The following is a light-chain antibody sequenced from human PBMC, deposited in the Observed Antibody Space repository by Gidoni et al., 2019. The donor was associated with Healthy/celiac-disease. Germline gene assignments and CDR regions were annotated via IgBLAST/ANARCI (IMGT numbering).Light chain of an antibody. J-gene: IGKJ1*01. Sequence: EMVLTQSPGTLSLSPGARATLSCRASQSVGSSYLAWYQQKPGQAPRLLIYGASSRATGIPDRFSGSGSGTDFTLTISRLEPDDFAVYYCQPYGSSPGTFGQGTKVEIK. V-gene: IGKV3-20*01. CDR2: GAS. CDR1: QSVGSSY. CDR3: QPYGSSPGT.